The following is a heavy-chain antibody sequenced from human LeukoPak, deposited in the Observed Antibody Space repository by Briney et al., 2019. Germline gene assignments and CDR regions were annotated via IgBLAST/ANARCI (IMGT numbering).Heavy chain of an antibody. Sequence: PGGSLRLSCAASEFTFSSYEMNWVRQAPGKGPEWVSYISSSGFTIYYADAVKGRFTISRDNAKNSLYLQMNSLRAEDTAVYYCARHSRYGDFDLWGRGTLVTVSS. CDR1: EFTFSSYE. V-gene: IGHV3-48*03. D-gene: IGHD2-21*01. CDR3: ARHSRYGDFDL. J-gene: IGHJ2*01. CDR2: ISSSGFTI.